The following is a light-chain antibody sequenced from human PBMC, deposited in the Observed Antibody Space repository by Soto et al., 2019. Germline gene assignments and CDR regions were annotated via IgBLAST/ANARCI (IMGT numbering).Light chain of an antibody. CDR1: SSNIGNNY. CDR2: DNN. J-gene: IGLJ2*01. Sequence: QAVVTQPPSVSAAPGQKVTISCSGSSSNIGNNYVSWYQQLPGTAPKLLIYDNNKRPSGIPDRFSGSKSGTSATLGITGLQTGDEADYYCGTWDSSLSAVGGVFGGGTKLTVL. CDR3: GTWDSSLSAVGGV. V-gene: IGLV1-51*01.